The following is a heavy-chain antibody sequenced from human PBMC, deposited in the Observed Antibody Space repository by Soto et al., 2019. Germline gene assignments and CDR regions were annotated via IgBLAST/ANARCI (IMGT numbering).Heavy chain of an antibody. CDR2: ISGSGGST. J-gene: IGHJ4*02. V-gene: IGHV3-23*01. D-gene: IGHD3-10*01. CDR3: AKWVVSPVYYFDY. CDR1: GCTFISYG. Sequence: GGSLRLSCAAAGCTFISYGRSCVRKAPGKGLEWVSAISGSGGSTYYADSVKGRFTISRDNSKNTLYLQMNSLRAEDTAVYYCAKWVVSPVYYFDYWGQGTLVTVSS.